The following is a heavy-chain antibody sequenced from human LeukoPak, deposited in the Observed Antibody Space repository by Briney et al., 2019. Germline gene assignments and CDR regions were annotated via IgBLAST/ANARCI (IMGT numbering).Heavy chain of an antibody. D-gene: IGHD5-12*01. Sequence: GGSLRLSCTASGFTFSSYGMHWVRQAPGRGLEGVALISYDGGNKYYADSVKGRFTISRDNSKNTLYLQMNSLRVEDTAVYYCAKSLVATKMRDPLYSYYGIDVWGQGTTVTVSS. V-gene: IGHV3-30*18. CDR3: AKSLVATKMRDPLYSYYGIDV. J-gene: IGHJ6*02. CDR2: ISYDGGNK. CDR1: GFTFSSYG.